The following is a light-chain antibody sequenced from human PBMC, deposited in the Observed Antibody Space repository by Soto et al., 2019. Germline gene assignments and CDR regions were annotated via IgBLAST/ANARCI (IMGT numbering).Light chain of an antibody. CDR1: QRITTY. J-gene: IGKJ1*01. Sequence: DIQMSQSPSARSASFAYRFTITCLASQRITTYLNWYQQKPGKAPNLLITATSTLQSGVPSRFSGSGSGTDFTLTISSLQPEDFATYYCQQSYSTLWTFGQGTKVDIK. CDR2: ATS. V-gene: IGKV1-39*01. CDR3: QQSYSTLWT.